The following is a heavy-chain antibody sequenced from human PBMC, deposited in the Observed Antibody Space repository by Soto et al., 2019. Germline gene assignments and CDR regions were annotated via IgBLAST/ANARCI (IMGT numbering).Heavy chain of an antibody. J-gene: IGHJ6*02. CDR1: GYTFNKYG. D-gene: IGHD3-10*01. CDR3: ARVPDSLWFGELWGYYYGMDV. CDR2: ISAYNGNT. V-gene: IGHV1-18*01. Sequence: GASVKVSCKASGYTFNKYGITWVRQAPGQGLEWMGWISAYNGNTNYAQKLQGGVTMTTDTSTSTAYMELRSLRSDDTAVYYCARVPDSLWFGELWGYYYGMDVWGQGTTVTVSS.